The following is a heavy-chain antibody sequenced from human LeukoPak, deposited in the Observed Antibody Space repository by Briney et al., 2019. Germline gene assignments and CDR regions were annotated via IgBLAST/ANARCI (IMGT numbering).Heavy chain of an antibody. J-gene: IGHJ6*03. D-gene: IGHD5-18*01. CDR1: GGSFSGYY. Sequence: KSSETLSLTCAVYGGSFSGYYWSWIRQPPGKGLEWIGEINHSGSTKYNPSLKSRVTISVDTSKNQFSLKLSSVTAADTAVYYCARIRGYSYGFHYYYYMDVWGKGTTVTVSS. CDR2: INHSGST. V-gene: IGHV4-34*01. CDR3: ARIRGYSYGFHYYYYMDV.